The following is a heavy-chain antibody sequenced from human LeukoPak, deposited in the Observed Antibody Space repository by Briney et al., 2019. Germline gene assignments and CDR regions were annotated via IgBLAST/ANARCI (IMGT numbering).Heavy chain of an antibody. D-gene: IGHD4-17*01. CDR1: GFTFSSYA. Sequence: PGGSLRLSCAASGFTFSSYAMSWVRQAPGKGLEWVSAISGSGGSTYYADSVKGRFTISRDNAKNTLYLQMNSLRAEDTAVYYCARQPRGAYGDYAPLQHWGQGTLVTVSS. CDR2: ISGSGGST. J-gene: IGHJ1*01. CDR3: ARQPRGAYGDYAPLQH. V-gene: IGHV3-23*01.